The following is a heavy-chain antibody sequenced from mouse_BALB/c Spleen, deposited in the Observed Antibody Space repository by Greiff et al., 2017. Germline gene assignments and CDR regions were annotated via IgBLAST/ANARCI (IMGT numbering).Heavy chain of an antibody. CDR1: GYTFTSYW. CDR2: IYPGSGST. CDR3: TRSYYGSSYIFAY. Sequence: LQQPGSELVRPGASVKLSCKASGYTFTSYWMHWVKQRHGQGLEWIGNIYPGSGSTNYDEKFKSKGTLTVDTSSSTAYMHLSSLTSEDSAVYYCTRSYYGSSYIFAYWGQGTLVTVSA. J-gene: IGHJ3*01. D-gene: IGHD1-1*01. V-gene: IGHV1S22*01.